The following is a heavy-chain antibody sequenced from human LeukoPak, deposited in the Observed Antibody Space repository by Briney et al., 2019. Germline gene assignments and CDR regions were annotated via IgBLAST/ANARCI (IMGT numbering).Heavy chain of an antibody. Sequence: ASVKVSCKASGYTFTGYYMHWVRQAPGQGLEWMGWINPNSGGTNYAQKFQGRVTMTRDTSISTAYMELSSLRSEDTAVYYCARGGDGGNEGFDYWGQGTLVTVSS. CDR1: GYTFTGYY. J-gene: IGHJ4*02. D-gene: IGHD4-23*01. V-gene: IGHV1-2*02. CDR2: INPNSGGT. CDR3: ARGGDGGNEGFDY.